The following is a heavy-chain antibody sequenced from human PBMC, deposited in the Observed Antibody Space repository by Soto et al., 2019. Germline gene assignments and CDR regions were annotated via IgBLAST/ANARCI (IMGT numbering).Heavy chain of an antibody. V-gene: IGHV4-59*08. J-gene: IGHJ6*02. Sequence: QVQLQESGPGLVKPSETQSLTCTVSGGSISSYYWSWIRQPPGKGLEWIGYIYYSGSTNYNPSLKSRVTISVDTSKNQFSLKLSSVTAADTAVYYCATPLMVRGPNYYGMDVWGQGTTVTVSS. CDR1: GGSISSYY. CDR3: ATPLMVRGPNYYGMDV. CDR2: IYYSGST. D-gene: IGHD3-10*01.